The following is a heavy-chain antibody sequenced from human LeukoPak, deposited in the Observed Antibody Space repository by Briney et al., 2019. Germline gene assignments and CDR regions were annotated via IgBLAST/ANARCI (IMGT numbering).Heavy chain of an antibody. CDR3: ARKRGVGVDRNAFDI. CDR1: GYTFSDYY. Sequence: ASVKVSCKASGYTFSDYYMHWVRQAPAQGLEWMGWISPNSVEKVYAQKFQGRVTMTRDTSISTAYMELSRLSSDDTAVYYCARKRGVGVDRNAFDIWGQGTMVTVSS. CDR2: ISPNSVEK. D-gene: IGHD3-3*01. J-gene: IGHJ3*02. V-gene: IGHV1-2*02.